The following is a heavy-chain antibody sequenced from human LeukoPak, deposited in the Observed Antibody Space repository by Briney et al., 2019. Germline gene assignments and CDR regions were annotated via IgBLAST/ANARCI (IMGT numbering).Heavy chain of an antibody. CDR3: ARSPGQQLVHYFDY. CDR2: INPNSGGT. Sequence: ASVKVSCKASGYTFTGYYMHWVRQAPGLGLEWMGWINPNSGGTNYAQKFQGRVTMTRDTSISTAYMELSRLRSDDTAVYYCARSPGQQLVHYFDYWGQGTLVTVSS. V-gene: IGHV1-2*02. J-gene: IGHJ4*02. CDR1: GYTFTGYY. D-gene: IGHD6-13*01.